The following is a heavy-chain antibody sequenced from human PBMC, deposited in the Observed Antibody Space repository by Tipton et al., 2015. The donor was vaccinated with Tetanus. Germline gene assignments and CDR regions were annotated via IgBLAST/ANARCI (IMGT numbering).Heavy chain of an antibody. V-gene: IGHV3-53*01. D-gene: IGHD7-27*01. CDR2: IYSDGST. CDR1: GFTVSSYQ. CDR3: ARGLGVDY. J-gene: IGHJ4*02. Sequence: SLRLSCAASGFTVSSYQMTWVRQAPGKGLEWVSVIYSDGSTYYADSVKGRFTISRDNLKHTLSLQRNSLRAEDPAVYYCARGLGVDYWGQGTLVTVSS.